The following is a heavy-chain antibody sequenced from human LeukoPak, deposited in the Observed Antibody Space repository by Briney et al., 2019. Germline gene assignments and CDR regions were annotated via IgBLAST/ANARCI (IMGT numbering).Heavy chain of an antibody. CDR2: IYPGDSDT. V-gene: IGHV5-51*01. CDR1: GYSFTSYW. CDR3: ARGTGGYYYLPAQEFDY. D-gene: IGHD3-22*01. J-gene: IGHJ4*02. Sequence: GESLEISCKGSGYSFTSYWIGWVRQMPGKGLEWMGIIYPGDSDTRYSPSFQAQVTISADKSISTAYLQWSSLKASDTAMYYCARGTGGYYYLPAQEFDYWGQGTLVTVSS.